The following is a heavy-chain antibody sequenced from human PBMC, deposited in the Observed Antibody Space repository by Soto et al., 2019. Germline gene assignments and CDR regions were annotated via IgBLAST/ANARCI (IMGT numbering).Heavy chain of an antibody. J-gene: IGHJ4*02. D-gene: IGHD6-19*01. CDR2: VFHSGTT. CDR3: ARSAGWYAVHS. V-gene: IGHV4-4*02. Sequence: QVQLQESGPGLVKPSGTLSLTCAVSGDSVSSPYYWCWVRQPPGKGLEWIGEVFHSGTTSYNPSLRSRVTISMDKSNNQFSLDLRSVTAADTAVYFCARSAGWYAVHSWGPGTLVTVSS. CDR1: GDSVSSPYY.